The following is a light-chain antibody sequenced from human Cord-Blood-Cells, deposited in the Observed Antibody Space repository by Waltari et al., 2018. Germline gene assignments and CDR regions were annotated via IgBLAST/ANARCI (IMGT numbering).Light chain of an antibody. CDR2: EGS. Sequence: QSALTQPASVSGSPGQSRTISCTVTSSAVGSYTLVSWYQQHPGKAPKLMIYEGSKRPSGVSNRFSGSKSGNTASLTISGLQAEDEADYYCCSYAGSSTVFGGGTKLTVL. CDR3: CSYAGSSTV. J-gene: IGLJ3*02. V-gene: IGLV2-23*01. CDR1: SSAVGSYTL.